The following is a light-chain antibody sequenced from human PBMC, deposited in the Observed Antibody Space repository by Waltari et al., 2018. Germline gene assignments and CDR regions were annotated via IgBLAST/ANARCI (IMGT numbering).Light chain of an antibody. Sequence: MGMTQSPSTLSASVGDRVTITCRAGQSISSWLAWYQQKPGKAPKLLLYQASSLESGVPSRFSGSGSGTEFTLTISSLQPDDFATYYCHQYNSYPWTFGQGTKVEIK. CDR2: QAS. V-gene: IGKV1-5*03. CDR3: HQYNSYPWT. CDR1: QSISSW. J-gene: IGKJ1*01.